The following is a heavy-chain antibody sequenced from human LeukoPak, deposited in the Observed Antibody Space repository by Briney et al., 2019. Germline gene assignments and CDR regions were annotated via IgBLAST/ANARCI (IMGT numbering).Heavy chain of an antibody. Sequence: PGGSLRLSCAASGFTFSSYAMHWVRQAPGKGLGWVAVMSYDGSNKYYADAVKGRFTISRDNSKNTLYLQMNSLRAEDTAVYYCARDSGTEGAFDIWGQGTMVTVSS. V-gene: IGHV3-30-3*01. CDR2: MSYDGSNK. D-gene: IGHD6-13*01. CDR1: GFTFSSYA. J-gene: IGHJ3*02. CDR3: ARDSGTEGAFDI.